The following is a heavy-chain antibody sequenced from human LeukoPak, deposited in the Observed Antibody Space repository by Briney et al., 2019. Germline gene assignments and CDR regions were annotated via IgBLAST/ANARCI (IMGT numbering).Heavy chain of an antibody. D-gene: IGHD3-10*01. CDR2: ISGSGDST. Sequence: GGSLRLSCAASGFTFSSYAMSWVRQAPGKGLEWVSAISGSGDSTYYADSVKGRFTISRDNSKNTLYLQMNSLRAEDTAVYYCARGPGSGSYSYWGQGTLVTVSS. J-gene: IGHJ4*02. CDR3: ARGPGSGSYSY. V-gene: IGHV3-23*01. CDR1: GFTFSSYA.